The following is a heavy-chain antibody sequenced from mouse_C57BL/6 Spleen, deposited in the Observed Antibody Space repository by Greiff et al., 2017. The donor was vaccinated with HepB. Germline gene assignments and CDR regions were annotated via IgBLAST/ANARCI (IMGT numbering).Heavy chain of an antibody. V-gene: IGHV1-80*01. D-gene: IGHD1-1*01. J-gene: IGHJ1*03. CDR1: GYAFSSYW. CDR3: AAPRYYGSSYRYVDV. Sequence: VQLQQSGAELVKPGASVKISCKASGYAFSSYWMNWVKQRPGKGLEWIGQIYPGDGDTNYNGKFKGKATLTADKSSSTAYMQLSSLTSEDSAVYFGAAPRYYGSSYRYVDVWGTGTTVTVSS. CDR2: IYPGDGDT.